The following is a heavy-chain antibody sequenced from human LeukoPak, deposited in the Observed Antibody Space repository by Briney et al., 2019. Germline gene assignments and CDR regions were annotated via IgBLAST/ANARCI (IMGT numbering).Heavy chain of an antibody. CDR2: IYTSGST. CDR3: AKGDFWSGYHDY. D-gene: IGHD3-3*01. Sequence: SETLSLTCTVSGGSISSYYWSWIRQPAGKGLEWIGRIYTSGSTNYNPSLKSRVTMSVDTSKNQFSLKLSSVTAADTAVYYCAKGDFWSGYHDYWGQGTLVTVSS. J-gene: IGHJ4*02. CDR1: GGSISSYY. V-gene: IGHV4-4*07.